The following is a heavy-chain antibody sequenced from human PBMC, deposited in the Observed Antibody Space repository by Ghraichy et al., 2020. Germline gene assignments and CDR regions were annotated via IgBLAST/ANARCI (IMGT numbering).Heavy chain of an antibody. CDR2: IHSDGSVT. J-gene: IGHJ4*01. V-gene: IGHV3-30*02. CDR3: AKYPTLVLGVPVDY. D-gene: IGHD3-10*01. CDR1: GFNFHNFG. Sequence: LSLTCAASGFNFHNFGMHWVRQGPGKGLEWVAFIHSDGSVTSYADSVKGRFTISRDNSKSSVFLEMNRLTTDDTAVYYCAKYPTLVLGVPVDYWGQGTLIAVSS.